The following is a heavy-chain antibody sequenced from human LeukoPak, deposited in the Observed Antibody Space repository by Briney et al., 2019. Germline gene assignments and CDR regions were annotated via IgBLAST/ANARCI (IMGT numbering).Heavy chain of an antibody. D-gene: IGHD2-15*01. J-gene: IGHJ3*02. V-gene: IGHV4-30-2*01. CDR1: GGSTSSGGYY. CDR2: IYRSGST. Sequence: SQTLSLTRTVSGGSTSSGGYYWSWIRQPPGKGLEWTGYIYRSGSTYYNSSLKSRVTISVDRSKNQFSLKLSAVTVADTAVYYCARDLAPTSRVVVAPFDIWGQGTMVTVSS. CDR3: ARDLAPTSRVVVAPFDI.